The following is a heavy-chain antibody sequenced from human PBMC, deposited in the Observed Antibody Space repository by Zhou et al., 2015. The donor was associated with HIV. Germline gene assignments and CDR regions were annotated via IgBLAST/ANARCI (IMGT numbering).Heavy chain of an antibody. V-gene: IGHV3-30*02. Sequence: QVQLVESGGGLVKPGGSLRLSCAASGFTFNTYGMHWVRQAPGKGLEWVAFIRYEGSNKYYADSVKGRFTISRDNSKNTLYLQMNSLRAEDTAVYYCAKDQLGYCSSTSCQTYFQHWGQGTLVTVSS. J-gene: IGHJ1*01. D-gene: IGHD2-2*01. CDR1: GFTFNTYG. CDR2: IRYEGSNK. CDR3: AKDQLGYCSSTSCQTYFQH.